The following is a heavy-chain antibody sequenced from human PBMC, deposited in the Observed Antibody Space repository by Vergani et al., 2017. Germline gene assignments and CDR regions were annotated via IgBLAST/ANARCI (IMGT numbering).Heavy chain of an antibody. CDR3: ARHSSRYCSSTSCYTNY. CDR2: IYYSGST. D-gene: IGHD2-2*02. Sequence: QVQLQESGPGLVKPSQTLSLTCTVSGGSISSGDYYWSWLRQPPGKGLEWIGYIYYSGSTYYNPSLKSRVTISVDTSKNQFSLKLSSVTAADTAVYYCARHSSRYCSSTSCYTNYWGQGTLVTVSS. V-gene: IGHV4-30-4*01. CDR1: GGSISSGDYY. J-gene: IGHJ4*02.